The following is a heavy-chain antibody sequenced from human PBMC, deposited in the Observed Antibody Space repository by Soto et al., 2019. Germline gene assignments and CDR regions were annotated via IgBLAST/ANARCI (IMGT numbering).Heavy chain of an antibody. J-gene: IGHJ4*02. CDR2: IIPIFGTA. CDR3: ARDRDNWNPEAGSFDY. V-gene: IGHV1-69*01. Sequence: QVQLVQSGAEVKKPGSSVKVSCKASGGTFSSYAISWVRQAPGQGLEWMGGIIPIFGTANYAQKFQGRVTITADESTSTAYMELSSLSSEDTAVYYCARDRDNWNPEAGSFDYWGQGTLVTVSS. D-gene: IGHD1-20*01. CDR1: GGTFSSYA.